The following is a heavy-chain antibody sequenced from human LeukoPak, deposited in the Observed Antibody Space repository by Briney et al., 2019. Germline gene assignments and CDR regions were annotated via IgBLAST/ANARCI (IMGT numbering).Heavy chain of an antibody. D-gene: IGHD2-15*01. CDR2: IKPNRRQT. V-gene: IGHV1-2*04. J-gene: IGHJ5*02. Sequence: ASVNLSCKASGYTFTSYYMHWVRQAPGQGLEWMGSIKPNRRQTNYGQEFQGWVTMTRGTSISKGYLGVSRPRSYDTGVDLCARETRGWWGPNFDPWGQGTLLTLP. CDR3: ARETRGWWGPNFDP. CDR1: GYTFTSYY.